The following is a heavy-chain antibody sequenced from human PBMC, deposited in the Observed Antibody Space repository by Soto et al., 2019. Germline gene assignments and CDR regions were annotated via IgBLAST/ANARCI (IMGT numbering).Heavy chain of an antibody. CDR3: ASRGYDFWSGLDP. CDR2: INTGNGHT. Sequence: ASVKVSCKASGYAFTAYCIHWVLQAPGQRLEWMGWINTGNGHTKYSQKFQGRVTITRDTSARTAYMELNSLRPEDTAVYYCASRGYDFWSGLDPWGQGTLVTVSS. V-gene: IGHV1-3*04. J-gene: IGHJ5*02. D-gene: IGHD3-3*01. CDR1: GYAFTAYC.